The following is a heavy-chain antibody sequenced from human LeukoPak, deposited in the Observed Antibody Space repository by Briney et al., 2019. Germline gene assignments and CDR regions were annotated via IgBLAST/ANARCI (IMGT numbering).Heavy chain of an antibody. CDR2: IYHSGST. V-gene: IGHV4-38-2*02. CDR3: ARAVGLKLLLEPRFDP. J-gene: IGHJ5*02. CDR1: GYSISSGYY. D-gene: IGHD3-3*01. Sequence: DPSETLSLTCTVSGYSISSGYYWGWIRQPPGKGLEWIGSIYHSGSTYYNPSLKSRVTISVDTSKNQFSLKLSSVTAADTAVYYCARAVGLKLLLEPRFDPWGQGTLVTVSS.